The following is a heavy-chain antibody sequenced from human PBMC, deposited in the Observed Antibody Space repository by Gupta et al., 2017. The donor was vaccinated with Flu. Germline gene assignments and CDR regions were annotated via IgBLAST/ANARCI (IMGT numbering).Heavy chain of an antibody. D-gene: IGHD4-17*01. V-gene: IGHV4-59*01. CDR1: GGSINRYY. J-gene: IGHJ4*02. CDR2: NFFVGNTGST. CDR3: ARASPTVTALDY. Sequence: QVHLQESGPGLVKPSETLSLTCTVSGGSINRYYWTWIRQPPGKGLEWIGYNFFVGNTGSTNYNPSLKSRVTISVDTSKNQISLQMKSVTAADTALYYCARASPTVTALDYWGQGTLVTVSS.